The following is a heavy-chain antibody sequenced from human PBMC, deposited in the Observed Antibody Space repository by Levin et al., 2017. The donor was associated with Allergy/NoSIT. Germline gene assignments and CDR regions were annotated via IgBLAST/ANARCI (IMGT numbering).Heavy chain of an antibody. CDR2: ISNHGGRT. Sequence: PGGSLRLSCSASGFTFSGYTMQWVRQAPGKGLESVSAISNHGGRTYYTDSVNGIFTISRDNSKNTLYLQMSSLRTEDRALYYCVKNGDYGELGSWGQGTLVTVSS. D-gene: IGHD4-17*01. V-gene: IGHV3-64D*06. CDR3: VKNGDYGELGS. CDR1: GFTFSGYT. J-gene: IGHJ5*02.